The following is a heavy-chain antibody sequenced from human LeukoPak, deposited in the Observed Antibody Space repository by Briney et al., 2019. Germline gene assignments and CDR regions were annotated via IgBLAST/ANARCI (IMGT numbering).Heavy chain of an antibody. CDR2: IYTRGST. Sequence: SETLSLTCTVSGGCINNYYWSWIRQPAGKGLEWIGRIYTRGSTNYNPSLKSRVTMSVDTSKNQFSLKLSSVTAADTAVYYCARGRYCGADICSGGDAFDSGGQGTMVAVSA. CDR3: ARGRYCGADICSGGDAFDS. D-gene: IGHD2-21*02. J-gene: IGHJ3*02. V-gene: IGHV4-4*07. CDR1: GGCINNYY.